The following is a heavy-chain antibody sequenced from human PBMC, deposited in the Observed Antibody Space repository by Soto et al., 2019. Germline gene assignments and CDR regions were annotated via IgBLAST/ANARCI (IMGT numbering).Heavy chain of an antibody. CDR1: GGSISSGSYY. V-gene: IGHV4-39*01. Sequence: SETLSVTCTVSGGSISSGSYYWGWIRQPPGKGLEWIGSIYYSGSTYYNPSLKSRVTISVDTSKNQFSLKLSSVTAADTAVYYCARLGSGFDYWGQGTLVTVSS. CDR3: ARLGSGFDY. CDR2: IYYSGST. J-gene: IGHJ4*02. D-gene: IGHD3-10*01.